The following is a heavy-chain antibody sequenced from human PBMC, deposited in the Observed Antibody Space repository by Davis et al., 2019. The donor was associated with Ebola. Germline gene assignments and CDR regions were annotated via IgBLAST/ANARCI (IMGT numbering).Heavy chain of an antibody. CDR2: ISNGGRT. J-gene: IGHJ6*04. CDR3: ARGLFDRFLELYYYYGMDV. Sequence: SETLSLTCSVSGGSVGSDYWSWIRQSPGKGLEWIAFISNGGRTIYNPSLRGRVTISIDTSKNQFSLEVRSVTAADTAVYYCARGLFDRFLELYYYYGMDVWGKGTTVTVSS. D-gene: IGHD3-3*01. CDR1: GGSVGSDY. V-gene: IGHV4-59*02.